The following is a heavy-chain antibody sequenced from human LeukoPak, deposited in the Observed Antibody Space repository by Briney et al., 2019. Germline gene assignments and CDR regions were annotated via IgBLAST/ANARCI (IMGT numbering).Heavy chain of an antibody. V-gene: IGHV3-23*01. J-gene: IGHJ4*02. Sequence: QAGGSLRLSCAASGFTFSSYAMNWVRQAPGKGLEWASISGSGGDTYYADSVKGRFTISRDNSKNTLYLQMNSLRAEDTAVYYCAKARGATYGTYYFDYWGQGTLVTVSS. CDR3: AKARGATYGTYYFDY. CDR2: SGSGGDT. CDR1: GFTFSSYA. D-gene: IGHD4/OR15-4a*01.